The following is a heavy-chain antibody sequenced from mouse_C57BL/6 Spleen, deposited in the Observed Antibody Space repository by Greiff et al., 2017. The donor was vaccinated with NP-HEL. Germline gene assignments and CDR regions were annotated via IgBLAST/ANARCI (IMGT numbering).Heavy chain of an antibody. CDR3: TGYGSSYTNWYFDV. D-gene: IGHD1-1*01. CDR2: IRNKANNHAT. V-gene: IGHV6-6*01. CDR1: GFTFSDAW. J-gene: IGHJ1*03. Sequence: EVKLVESGGGLVQPGGSMKLSCAASGFTFSDAWMDWVRQSPEKGLEWVAEIRNKANNHATYYAESVKGRFTISRDDSKSSVYLQMNSLRAEDTGIYYCTGYGSSYTNWYFDVWGTGTTVTVSS.